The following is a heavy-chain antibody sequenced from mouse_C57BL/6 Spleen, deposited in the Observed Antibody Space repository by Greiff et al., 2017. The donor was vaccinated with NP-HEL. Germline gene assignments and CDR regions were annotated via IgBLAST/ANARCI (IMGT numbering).Heavy chain of an antibody. CDR2: INPYNGGT. CDR3: ARGVTTVVAKGDY. J-gene: IGHJ2*01. D-gene: IGHD1-1*01. Sequence: EVQLQQSGPVLVKPGASVKMSCKASGYTFTDYYMNWVKQSHGKSLEWIGVINPYNGGTSYNQKFKGKATLTVDKSSSTAYMELNSLTSEDSAVYYCARGVTTVVAKGDYWGQGTTLTVSS. CDR1: GYTFTDYY. V-gene: IGHV1-19*01.